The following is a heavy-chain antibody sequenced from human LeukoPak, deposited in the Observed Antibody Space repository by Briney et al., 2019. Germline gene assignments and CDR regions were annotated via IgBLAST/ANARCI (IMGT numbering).Heavy chain of an antibody. Sequence: GGSLRLSCGASGFTFSSSSMNWVRQAPGKGVEWGSYISSSSSIMYYADSVKGRFTISRDNAKKSLYLQMNSLRDEDTAVYYCARDRFDYWGQGTLVTVSS. J-gene: IGHJ4*02. CDR2: ISSSSSIM. CDR3: ARDRFDY. V-gene: IGHV3-48*02. CDR1: GFTFSSSS.